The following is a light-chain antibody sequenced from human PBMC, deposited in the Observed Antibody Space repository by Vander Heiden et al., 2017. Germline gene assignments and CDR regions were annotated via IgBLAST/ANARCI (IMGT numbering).Light chain of an antibody. CDR3: KHYLKTFT. J-gene: IGKJ4*01. V-gene: IGKV2-28*01. CDR1: RSLRQSNGNNY. CDR2: WAS. Sequence: DTVLTHSPPPPPVTPAESAGNTGRSSRSLRQSNGNNYLDWYQQKPGQPPQLLIYWASMRASGVPDRFSGSGSGTDFTLKSSRVEAEDVAVYYCKHYLKTFTFGPGTKVEIK.